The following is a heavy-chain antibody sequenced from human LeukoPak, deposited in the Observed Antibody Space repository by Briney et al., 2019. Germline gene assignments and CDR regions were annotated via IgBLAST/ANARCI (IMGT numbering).Heavy chain of an antibody. J-gene: IGHJ4*02. V-gene: IGHV1-69*13. CDR3: ATFASTSLAYCGGDCYGGGY. D-gene: IGHD2-21*01. CDR2: IIPILGTA. CDR1: GGTFSSYA. Sequence: SVKVSCKASGGTFSSYAISWVRQAPGQGLEWMGGIIPILGTANYAQKLQRRVTITADESKSTACMELSSLRSEDTAVYYCATFASTSLAYCGGDCYGGGYRGQGTLVTVSS.